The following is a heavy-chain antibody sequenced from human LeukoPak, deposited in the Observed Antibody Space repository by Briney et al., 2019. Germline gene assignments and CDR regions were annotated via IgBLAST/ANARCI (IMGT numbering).Heavy chain of an antibody. CDR1: GGSISSSSYY. CDR2: IYYSGST. D-gene: IGHD2/OR15-2a*01. V-gene: IGHV4-39*07. J-gene: IGHJ6*03. CDR3: ARVVSQYSYYMDV. Sequence: SETLSLTCTASGGSISSSSYYWGWIRQPPGKGLEWIGSIYYSGSTYYNPSLKSRVTISLDTSKNQFSLKLSSVTAADTAVYFCARVVSQYSYYMDVWGKGTTVTISS.